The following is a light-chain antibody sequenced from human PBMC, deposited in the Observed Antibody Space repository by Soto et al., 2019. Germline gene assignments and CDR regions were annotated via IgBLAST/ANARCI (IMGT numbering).Light chain of an antibody. V-gene: IGLV2-14*01. CDR1: SNDVGRYNY. Sequence: QPVLTQPASVSGSPGESITISCSGTSNDVGRYNYVSWYQQHPGKVPKLLIYEVSNRPSGVSNRLSGSKSGNTASLTISGLQAEDEADYFCSSYTRNSTVAFGGGTKLTVL. J-gene: IGLJ2*01. CDR2: EVS. CDR3: SSYTRNSTVA.